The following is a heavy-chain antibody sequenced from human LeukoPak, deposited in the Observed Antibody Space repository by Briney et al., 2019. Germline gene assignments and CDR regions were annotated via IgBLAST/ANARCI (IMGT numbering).Heavy chain of an antibody. V-gene: IGHV3-23*01. Sequence: GGSLRLSCAASGFTFSSYAMHWVRQAPGKGLEWASAISGSGGSTYYADSVKGRFTISRDNSKNTLYLQMNSLRAEDTAVYYCAKTYYGGNSGILDYWGQGTLVTVSP. D-gene: IGHD4-23*01. J-gene: IGHJ4*02. CDR1: GFTFSSYA. CDR2: ISGSGGST. CDR3: AKTYYGGNSGILDY.